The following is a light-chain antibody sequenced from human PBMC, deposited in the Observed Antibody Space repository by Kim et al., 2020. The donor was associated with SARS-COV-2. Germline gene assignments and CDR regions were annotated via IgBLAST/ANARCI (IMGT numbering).Light chain of an antibody. CDR2: AAS. Sequence: ASIGDRLTITCRASRAISSYLAWYQQKSGTAPKLLIYAASTLQSGVPSRCGGGGSGTDFTLTISCLQSEDFATYYCQQYYDYPRTFGQGTKVDIK. CDR1: RAISSY. J-gene: IGKJ1*01. CDR3: QQYYDYPRT. V-gene: IGKV1-8*01.